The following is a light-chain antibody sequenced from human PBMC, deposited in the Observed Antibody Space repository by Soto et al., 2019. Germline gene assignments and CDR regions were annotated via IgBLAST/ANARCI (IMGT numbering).Light chain of an antibody. CDR1: QSVNSD. CDR3: QQYGSSGT. V-gene: IGKV3-20*01. CDR2: GAS. J-gene: IGKJ1*01. Sequence: EIVLTQSPATLSVSPGDRATLSCRASQSVNSDLAWYQQKPGQAPRLLIYGASNRATGIPDRFSGSGSGTDFTLTISRLEPEDFAVYYCQQYGSSGTFGQGTKVDIK.